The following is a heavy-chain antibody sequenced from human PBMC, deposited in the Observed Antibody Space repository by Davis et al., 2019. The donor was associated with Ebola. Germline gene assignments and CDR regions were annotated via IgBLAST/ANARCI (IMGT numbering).Heavy chain of an antibody. CDR1: GFTFTPYA. D-gene: IGHD1-14*01. CDR2: IRGGGGST. J-gene: IGHJ4*02. V-gene: IGHV3-23*01. Sequence: PSGSLSLSCAASGFTFTPYAMSRVRQAPALWLAWVSAIRGGGGSTYYADSVKGRFTISRDNSKNTLYLQMNSLRAEDTATYYCARVSPEPDSLNFDYWGQGTLVSVSS. CDR3: ARVSPEPDSLNFDY.